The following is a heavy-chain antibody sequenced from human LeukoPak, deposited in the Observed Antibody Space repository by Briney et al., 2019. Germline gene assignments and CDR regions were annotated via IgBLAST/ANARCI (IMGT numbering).Heavy chain of an antibody. J-gene: IGHJ5*02. Sequence: SETLSLTCAVYGVSFSGYYWSWIRQPPGKGLEGIGEINHSGSTNYNPSLKSRVTISVDPPKNHFSLKLSSVTAADTAVYYCAVAVARSTMVWFDPWGQGTLVTVSS. CDR3: AVAVARSTMVWFDP. V-gene: IGHV4-34*01. D-gene: IGHD6-19*01. CDR2: INHSGST. CDR1: GVSFSGYY.